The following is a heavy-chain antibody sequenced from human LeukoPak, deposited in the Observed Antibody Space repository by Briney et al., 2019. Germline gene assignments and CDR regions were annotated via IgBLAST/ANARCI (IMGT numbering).Heavy chain of an antibody. CDR1: GITFVTAW. CDR2: IKSNNDGGTA. D-gene: IGHD2-15*01. Sequence: GGSLRLSCAASGITFVTAWMSWVRQAPGKGLEWVGRIKSNNDGGTADYAAPVNGRFTISRDDSKNTLYLQMNSLKTEDTAVYYCITALVAADLIFRWGQGTLVTVSS. J-gene: IGHJ4*02. CDR3: ITALVAADLIFR. V-gene: IGHV3-15*01.